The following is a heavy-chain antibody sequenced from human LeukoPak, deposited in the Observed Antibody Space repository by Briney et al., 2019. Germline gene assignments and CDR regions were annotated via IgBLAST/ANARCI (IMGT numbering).Heavy chain of an antibody. J-gene: IGHJ5*02. Sequence: GGSLRLSCAASGFTFSSYSMNWVRQAPGKGLEWVSAISGSGGSTYYADSVKGRFTISRDNSKNTLYLQMGSLRAEDMAVYYCARGPPSKMGSSYFGLFDPWGQGTLVTVSS. CDR3: ARGPPSKMGSSYFGLFDP. CDR1: GFTFSSYS. D-gene: IGHD6-13*01. V-gene: IGHV3-23*01. CDR2: ISGSGGST.